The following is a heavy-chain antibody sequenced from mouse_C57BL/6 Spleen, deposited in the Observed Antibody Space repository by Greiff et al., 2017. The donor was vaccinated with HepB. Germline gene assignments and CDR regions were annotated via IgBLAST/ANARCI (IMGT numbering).Heavy chain of an antibody. CDR2: IDPSDSYT. D-gene: IGHD1-1*01. V-gene: IGHV1-69*01. Sequence: QVQLQQPGAELVMPGASVKLSCKASGYTFTSYWMHWVKQRPGQGLEWIGEIDPSDSYTNYNQKFKGKSTLTVDKSSSTAYMQLSSLTSEDSAVYYCERGPIYYPADWGQGTLVTVSA. J-gene: IGHJ3*01. CDR1: GYTFTSYW. CDR3: ERGPIYYPAD.